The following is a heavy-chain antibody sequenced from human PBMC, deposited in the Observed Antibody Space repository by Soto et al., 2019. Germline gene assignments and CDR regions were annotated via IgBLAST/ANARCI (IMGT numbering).Heavy chain of an antibody. CDR2: INHSGST. CDR3: ARGRGYDFWSGYYRGDYYYYGMDV. J-gene: IGHJ6*02. D-gene: IGHD3-3*01. Sequence: SETLSLTCAVYGGSFSGYYWSWIRQPPGKGLEWIGEINHSGSTNYNPSLKSRVTISVDTSKNQFSLKLSSVTAADTAVYYCARGRGYDFWSGYYRGDYYYYGMDVWGQGTTDTVSS. CDR1: GGSFSGYY. V-gene: IGHV4-34*01.